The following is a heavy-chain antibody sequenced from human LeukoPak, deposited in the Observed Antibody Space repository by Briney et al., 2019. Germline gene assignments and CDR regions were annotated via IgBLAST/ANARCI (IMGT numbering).Heavy chain of an antibody. CDR1: GGSISSSSYY. CDR3: ARHGRWLQWEGFDY. V-gene: IGHV4-39*01. CDR2: IYYSGST. Sequence: PSETLSLTCTVSGGSISSSSYYWGWIRQPPGKGLEWIGSIYYSGSTYYNPSLKSRVTISVDTSKNQFSLKLSSVTAADTAVYYCARHGRWLQWEGFDYWGQGTLVTVSS. J-gene: IGHJ4*02. D-gene: IGHD5-24*01.